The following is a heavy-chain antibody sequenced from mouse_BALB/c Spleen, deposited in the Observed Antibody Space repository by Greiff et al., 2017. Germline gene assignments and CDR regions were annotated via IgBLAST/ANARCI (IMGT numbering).Heavy chain of an antibody. Sequence: EVKLVESGGGLVQPGGSLRLSCATSGFTFTDYYMSWVRQPPGKALEWLGFIRNKANGYTTEYSASVKGRFTISRDNSQSILYLQMNTLRAEDSATYYCARDTLYGSSRWGQGTTLTVSS. J-gene: IGHJ2*01. CDR2: IRNKANGYTT. D-gene: IGHD1-1*01. CDR1: GFTFTDYY. CDR3: ARDTLYGSSR. V-gene: IGHV7-3*02.